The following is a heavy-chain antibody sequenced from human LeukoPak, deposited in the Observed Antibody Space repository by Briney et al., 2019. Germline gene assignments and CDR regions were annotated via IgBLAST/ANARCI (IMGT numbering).Heavy chain of an antibody. CDR1: GFTFSDYA. D-gene: IGHD1-14*01. CDR2: ISSNGGSI. V-gene: IGHV3-64*01. CDR3: AKATGYLL. Sequence: PGGSLRLSCAAPGFTFSDYAMHWVRQAPGKELEYVSAISSNGGSIHYANSVKGRFTISRDNSENTLFLRMNSLRAEDTAVYYCAKATGYLLWGQGTLVIVSS. J-gene: IGHJ4*02.